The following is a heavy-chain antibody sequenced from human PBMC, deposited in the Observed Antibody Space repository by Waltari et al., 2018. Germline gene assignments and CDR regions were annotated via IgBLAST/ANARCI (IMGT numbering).Heavy chain of an antibody. V-gene: IGHV3-23*04. CDR2: ISGSGGST. Sequence: EVQLVESGGGLVQPGGSLRLSCAASGFTFSTYAMSWVRQAPGQGLELVSAISGSGGSTYYADSVKGRFTISRDNSKNTLYLQMNSLRAEDTAVYYCAKDQLRYCSSTSCYTGYWYFDLWGRGTLVTVSS. D-gene: IGHD2-2*02. CDR1: GFTFSTYA. CDR3: AKDQLRYCSSTSCYTGYWYFDL. J-gene: IGHJ2*01.